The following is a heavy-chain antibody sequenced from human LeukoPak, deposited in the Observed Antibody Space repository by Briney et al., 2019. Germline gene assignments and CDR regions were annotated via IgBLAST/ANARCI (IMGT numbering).Heavy chain of an antibody. CDR3: GRSGIVTTAVPF. D-gene: IGHD1-26*01. J-gene: IGHJ4*02. V-gene: IGHV3-7*01. Sequence: GGSLRLSCAASGFSFSSYWMSWVRQAPGKGLEWVANIKEDGSDKNYVDSVKGRFTISRDNAKNSLYLQMNTLRAEDTAVYYCGRSGIVTTAVPFWGQGTLVTVSS. CDR2: IKEDGSDK. CDR1: GFSFSSYW.